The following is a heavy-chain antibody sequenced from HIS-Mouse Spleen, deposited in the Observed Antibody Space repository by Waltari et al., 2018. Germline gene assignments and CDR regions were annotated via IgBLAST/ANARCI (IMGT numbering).Heavy chain of an antibody. CDR1: GGSISRSGYY. D-gene: IGHD3-10*01. CDR3: ARGRRYYGSGSYGSFDY. J-gene: IGHJ4*02. Sequence: QLQLQESGPGLVKPSETLSLTCPVSGGSISRSGYYWGSIRQPPGKGLEWVGSIYYSGSTYYNPSLKSRVTISVDTSKNQFSLKLSSVTAADTAVYYCARGRRYYGSGSYGSFDYWGQGTLVTVSS. V-gene: IGHV4-39*07. CDR2: IYYSGST.